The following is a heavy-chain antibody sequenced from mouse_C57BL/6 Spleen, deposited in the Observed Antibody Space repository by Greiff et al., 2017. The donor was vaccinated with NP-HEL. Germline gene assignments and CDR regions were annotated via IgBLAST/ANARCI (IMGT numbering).Heavy chain of an antibody. V-gene: IGHV5-6*01. J-gene: IGHJ1*03. D-gene: IGHD1-1*01. CDR1: GFTFSSYG. CDR3: ARLGYYGSRETWYFDV. CDR2: ISSGGSYT. Sequence: EVKLVESGGDLVKPGGSLKLSCAASGFTFSSYGMSWVRQTPDKRLEWVATISSGGSYTYYPDSVKGRFTISRDNAKNTLYLQMSSLKSEDTAMYYCARLGYYGSRETWYFDVWGTGTTVTVSS.